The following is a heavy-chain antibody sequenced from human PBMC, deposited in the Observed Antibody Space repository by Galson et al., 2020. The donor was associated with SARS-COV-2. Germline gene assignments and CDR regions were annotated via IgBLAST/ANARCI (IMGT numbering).Heavy chain of an antibody. CDR2: IRSKANTYAT. V-gene: IGHV3-73*01. Sequence: LSLTCAASGFNISASAMHWVRQTSGKGLEWVGRIRSKANTYATAYAASVKGRFTLYRDDSKNTAYLQINSLKTEDTAVYYCTTLIDYRGRGTLVTVS. CDR1: GFNISASA. J-gene: IGHJ4*02. CDR3: TTLIDY.